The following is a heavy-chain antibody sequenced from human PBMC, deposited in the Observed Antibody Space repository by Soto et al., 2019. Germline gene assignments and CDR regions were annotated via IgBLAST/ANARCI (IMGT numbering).Heavy chain of an antibody. CDR3: ASTYSSSWHDY. V-gene: IGHV4-30-4*01. J-gene: IGHJ4*02. CDR2: IYYSGST. Sequence: QVQLQESGPGLVKPSQTLSLTCTVSGDSISSGDYYWSWIRQPPGKGREWIGYIYYSGSTHSNPYLQGRVTILVSTSKYQFDLKLSSVTAADTDVYDCASTYSSSWHDYWGQGTLVTVSS. CDR1: GDSISSGDYY. D-gene: IGHD6-13*01.